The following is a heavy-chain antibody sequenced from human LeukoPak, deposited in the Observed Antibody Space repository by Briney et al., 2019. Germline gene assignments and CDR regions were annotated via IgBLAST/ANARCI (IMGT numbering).Heavy chain of an antibody. CDR3: ARGGSGYYYRAFDI. D-gene: IGHD3-22*01. CDR2: IYYSGST. CDR1: GGSISSGGYY. Sequence: SETLSLTCTVSGGSISSGGYYWSWIRQHPGKGLEWIGYIYYSGSTYYNPSLKSRVTISVDTSKNQFSLKLSSVTAADTAVYYCARGGSGYYYRAFDIWGQGTMVTVSS. J-gene: IGHJ3*02. V-gene: IGHV4-31*03.